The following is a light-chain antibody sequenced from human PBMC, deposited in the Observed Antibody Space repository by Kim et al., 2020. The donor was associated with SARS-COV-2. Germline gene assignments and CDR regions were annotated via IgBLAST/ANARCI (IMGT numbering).Light chain of an antibody. Sequence: ASVGDRVTITCRASQSINTYLNWYQQKPGKAPKVLIYAASSLQSEVPSRFRGSGSETDFTLTISSLQPEDFATYYCQQSYNTPLTFGGGTKVDIK. V-gene: IGKV1-39*01. CDR3: QQSYNTPLT. J-gene: IGKJ4*01. CDR1: QSINTY. CDR2: AAS.